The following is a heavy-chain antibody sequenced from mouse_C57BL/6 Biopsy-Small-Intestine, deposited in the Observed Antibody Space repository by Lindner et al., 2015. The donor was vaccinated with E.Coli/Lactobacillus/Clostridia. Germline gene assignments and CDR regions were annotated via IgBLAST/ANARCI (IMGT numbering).Heavy chain of an antibody. CDR1: GFTFSDYG. CDR3: ARGDVGLHYGIDY. J-gene: IGHJ4*01. CDR2: ISSGSSTI. V-gene: IGHV5-17*01. Sequence: VQLQESGGGLVKPGGSRKLSCAASGFTFSDYGMHWVRQAPEKGLEGVAYISSGSSTIHYADTVKGRFIISRDNAKNTLFLQMTSLRSEDTAMYYCARGDVGLHYGIDYWGQGTSVTVSS.